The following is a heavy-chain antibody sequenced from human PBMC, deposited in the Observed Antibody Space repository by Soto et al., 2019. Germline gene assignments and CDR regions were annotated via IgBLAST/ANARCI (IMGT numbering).Heavy chain of an antibody. CDR1: GGTFSSYA. D-gene: IGHD5-18*01. CDR3: ARVGYSYGSRGYYYYAMDV. Sequence: GASVKVSCKASGGTFSSYAISWVRQAPGQGLEWMGGIIPIFGTANYAQKFQGRVTVTADESTSTAYMELSSLRSEDTAVYYCARVGYSYGSRGYYYYAMDVWGQGTTVTVSS. CDR2: IIPIFGTA. V-gene: IGHV1-69*13. J-gene: IGHJ6*02.